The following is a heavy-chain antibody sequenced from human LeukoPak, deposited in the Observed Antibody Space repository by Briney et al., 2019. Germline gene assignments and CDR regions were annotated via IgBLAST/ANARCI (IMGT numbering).Heavy chain of an antibody. J-gene: IGHJ4*02. CDR1: GFTVSSNS. D-gene: IGHD4/OR15-4a*01. V-gene: IGHV3-53*01. CDR3: ARRAGAYSHPYDY. CDR2: IYSDNT. Sequence: GGSLRLSCTVSGFTVSSNSMSWVRQAPGKGLGWVSFIYSDNTHYSDSVKGRFTISRDNSKNTLYLQMNSLRAEDTAVYYCARRAGAYSHPYDYWGQGTLVTVSS.